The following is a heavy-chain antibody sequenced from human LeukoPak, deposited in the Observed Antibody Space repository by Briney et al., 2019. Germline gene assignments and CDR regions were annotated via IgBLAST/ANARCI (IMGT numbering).Heavy chain of an antibody. J-gene: IGHJ6*02. CDR3: ARGDSGSYSSYYYYYGMDV. V-gene: IGHV4-59*01. CDR2: IYYSGST. Sequence: SETLSLTCTVSGGSISSYYWSWIRQPPGEGPEWIGYIYYSGSTNYNPSLKSRVTISVDTSKNQFSLKLSSVTAADTAVYYCARGDSGSYSSYYYYYGMDVWGQGTTVTVSS. D-gene: IGHD1-26*01. CDR1: GGSISSYY.